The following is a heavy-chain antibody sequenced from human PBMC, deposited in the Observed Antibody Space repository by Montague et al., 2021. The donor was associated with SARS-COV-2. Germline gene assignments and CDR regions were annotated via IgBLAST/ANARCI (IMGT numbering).Heavy chain of an antibody. J-gene: IGHJ4*02. V-gene: IGHV4-59*11. CDR3: ARANLVTFGGVIDLFEH. D-gene: IGHD3-16*02. CDR1: GGSINSHY. Sequence: SETLSLTCTVSGGSINSHYWSWIRQSPGQGLEWTGYVYYRGSTKYNLSLKSRVTISVETSKNQFYLKLTSVTAADAAVYYCARANLVTFGGVIDLFEHWGQGSLVTVSS. CDR2: VYYRGST.